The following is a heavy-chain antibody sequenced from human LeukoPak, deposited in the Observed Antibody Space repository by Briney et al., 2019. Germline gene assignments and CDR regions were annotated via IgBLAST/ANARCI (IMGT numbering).Heavy chain of an antibody. V-gene: IGHV3-9*01. J-gene: IGHJ4*02. CDR3: AKDKDYSSGWYDY. D-gene: IGHD6-19*01. CDR1: GFTFDDYA. CDR2: ISRNSGSI. Sequence: GRSLRLSCAASGFTFDDYAMHWVRQAPGKGLEWVSGISRNSGSIGYADSVKGRFTISRDNAKNSLYLQMNSLRAEDTALYYCAKDKDYSSGWYDYWGQGTLVTVSS.